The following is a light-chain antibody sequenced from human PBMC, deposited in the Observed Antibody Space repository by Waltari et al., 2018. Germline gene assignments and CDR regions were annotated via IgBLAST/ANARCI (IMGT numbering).Light chain of an antibody. J-gene: IGKJ1*01. CDR1: ENVNNY. CDR3: QHGYGTPRT. Sequence: DIQMTQSPSSLSASVGARVTITCRARENVNNYLKWYQQKPGKAPKLLLYKASTLQSGVPSRFSGSGSGTEYTFTISRLQSEDVATYYCQHGYGTPRTFGQGTKVEIK. V-gene: IGKV1-39*01. CDR2: KAS.